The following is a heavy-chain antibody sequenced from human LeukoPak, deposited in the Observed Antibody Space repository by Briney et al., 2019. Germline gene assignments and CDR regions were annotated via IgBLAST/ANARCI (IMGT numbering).Heavy chain of an antibody. CDR3: AKEAMYSSSWYCIDY. CDR2: ISYDGSNK. Sequence: GGSLRLSCAASGFTFSSYAMHWVRQAPGKGLEWVAVISYDGSNKYYADSVKGRFTISRDNSKNTLYLQMNSLRAEDTAVYYCAKEAMYSSSWYCIDYWGQGTLVTVSS. J-gene: IGHJ4*02. D-gene: IGHD6-13*01. CDR1: GFTFSSYA. V-gene: IGHV3-30-3*01.